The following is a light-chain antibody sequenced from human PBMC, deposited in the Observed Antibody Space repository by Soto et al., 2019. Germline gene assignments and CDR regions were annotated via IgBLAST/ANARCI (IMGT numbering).Light chain of an antibody. J-gene: IGKJ5*01. CDR1: QGVTTN. CDR2: DVS. V-gene: IGKV3-15*01. CDR3: HQYNNWPYS. Sequence: EIVMKQSPDTLSVSPGERATRSCRAGQGVTTNFAWYQQKSGQSPRLLIYDVSIRATGVPARFSGTGSETDFTLTISGLQSEDSAVYFCHQYNNWPYSFGQGTRLEIK.